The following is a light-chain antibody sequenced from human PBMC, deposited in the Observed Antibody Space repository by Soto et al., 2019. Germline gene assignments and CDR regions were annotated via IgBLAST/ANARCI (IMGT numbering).Light chain of an antibody. CDR1: SSNIGSNS. Sequence: QSVLTQPASVSGSPGQSITISCSGASSNIGSNSVNWYQQLPGTAPKLLIYNHNQRPSEVPDRFSGSTSGTSASLSISGLQSEDEADYYCAAWDDSLIVVAFGGGTKLTVL. CDR2: NHN. V-gene: IGLV1-44*01. CDR3: AAWDDSLIVVA. J-gene: IGLJ2*01.